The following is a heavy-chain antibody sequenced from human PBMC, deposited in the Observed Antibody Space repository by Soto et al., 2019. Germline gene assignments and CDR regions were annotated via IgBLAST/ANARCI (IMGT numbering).Heavy chain of an antibody. V-gene: IGHV3-48*03. D-gene: IGHD3-16*02. Sequence: EVQLVESGGTLVQPGGSLRLSCAASGFTFSSFEMNWVRQAPGKGLAWISYISTTGTTIYYADSVKGRFTISRDNAQNSLYLQMKGLRAEDTGVYYCARGNSPVNVYWGQGTLVTVSS. CDR3: ARGNSPVNVY. J-gene: IGHJ4*02. CDR2: ISTTGTTI. CDR1: GFTFSSFE.